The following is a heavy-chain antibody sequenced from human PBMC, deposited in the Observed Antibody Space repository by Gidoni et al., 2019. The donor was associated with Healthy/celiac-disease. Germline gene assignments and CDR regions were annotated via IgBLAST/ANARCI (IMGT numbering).Heavy chain of an antibody. D-gene: IGHD2-21*02. Sequence: QVTLVQSGGGVVQPVRSLRPYCAEFGFPFSSYGMNWVRQAPGKGLGWGAVIWYDGSNKYYADSVKGRFTISRDNSKNTLYMQMNSLRAEDTAVYYWARDMGVTAVTPFDYWGQGTLVTVSS. CDR2: IWYDGSNK. CDR3: ARDMGVTAVTPFDY. V-gene: IGHV3-33*01. CDR1: GFPFSSYG. J-gene: IGHJ4*02.